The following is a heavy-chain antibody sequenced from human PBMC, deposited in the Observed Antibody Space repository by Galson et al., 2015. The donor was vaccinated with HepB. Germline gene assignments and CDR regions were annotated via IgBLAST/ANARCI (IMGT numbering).Heavy chain of an antibody. J-gene: IGHJ4*02. CDR3: ARGGGGDGYNLPYYFDY. D-gene: IGHD5-24*01. CDR2: ISAYNGNT. Sequence: SVKVSCKASGYTFTSYGTSWVRQAPGQGLEWMGWISAYNGNTNYAQKLQGRVTMTTDTSTSTAYMELRSLRSDDTAVYYCARGGGGDGYNLPYYFDYWGQGTLVTVSS. CDR1: GYTFTSYG. V-gene: IGHV1-18*04.